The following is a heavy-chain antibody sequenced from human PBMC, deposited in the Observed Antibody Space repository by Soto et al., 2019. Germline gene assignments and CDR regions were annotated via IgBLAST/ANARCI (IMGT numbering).Heavy chain of an antibody. CDR1: GGSFSSGGYY. D-gene: IGHD2-15*01. J-gene: IGHJ4*02. CDR2: IYYSGST. CDR3: ARGSVVAATLFDY. V-gene: IGHV4-31*03. Sequence: QVQLQESGPGLVKPSQTLSLTCTVSGGSFSSGGYYWSCIRQHPGKGLEWIGYIYYSGSTYYNPSLKSRVTISVDTSKNQFSLKLSSVTAADTAVYYCARGSVVAATLFDYWGQGTLVTVSS.